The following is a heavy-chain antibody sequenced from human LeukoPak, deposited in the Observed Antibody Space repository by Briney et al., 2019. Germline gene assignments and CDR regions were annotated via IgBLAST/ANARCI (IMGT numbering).Heavy chain of an antibody. CDR2: IIHSGAT. Sequence: SETLSLTCGASGGSFSDYYWSWIRQPPGKGLEWIGEIIHSGATSSSPSLKSRVTISMDPSKNQFSLRLSSVTAADTAVYYCARGRFSVYYFDYWGQGSLVTPSS. V-gene: IGHV4-34*01. J-gene: IGHJ4*02. CDR3: ARGRFSVYYFDY. CDR1: GGSFSDYY. D-gene: IGHD3-3*02.